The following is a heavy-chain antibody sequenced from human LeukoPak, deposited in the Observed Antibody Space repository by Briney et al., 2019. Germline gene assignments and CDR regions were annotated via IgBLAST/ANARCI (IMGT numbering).Heavy chain of an antibody. CDR3: ARAGFDWLYPLFWVGLYYYYMDV. CDR2: INPSGGST. D-gene: IGHD3-9*01. CDR1: GYTFTSYY. J-gene: IGHJ6*03. V-gene: IGHV1-46*01. Sequence: ASVKVSCKASGYTFTSYYMHWVRQAPGQGLEWMGIINPSGGSTSYAQKFQGRVTMTRDMSTSTVYMELSSLRSEDTAVYYCARAGFDWLYPLFWVGLYYYYMDVWGKGTTVTVSS.